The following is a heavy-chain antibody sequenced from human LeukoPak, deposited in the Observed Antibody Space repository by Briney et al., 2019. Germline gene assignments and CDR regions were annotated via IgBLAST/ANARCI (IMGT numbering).Heavy chain of an antibody. J-gene: IGHJ4*02. D-gene: IGHD3-16*02. Sequence: PGGSLRLSCAASGFIFSSYSMNWVRQAPGKGLEWVSYISSSGNIIYYADSVKGRFTISRDNAKNSLYLQMNSLRAEDTAVYYCARVIGLPDYWGQGTLVTVSS. CDR3: ARVIGLPDY. CDR2: ISSSGNII. CDR1: GFIFSSYS. V-gene: IGHV3-48*04.